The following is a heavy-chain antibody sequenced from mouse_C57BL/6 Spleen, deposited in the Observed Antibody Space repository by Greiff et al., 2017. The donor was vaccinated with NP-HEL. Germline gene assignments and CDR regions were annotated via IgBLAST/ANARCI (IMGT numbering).Heavy chain of an antibody. J-gene: IGHJ2*01. V-gene: IGHV1-80*01. D-gene: IGHD2-2*01. Sequence: VQPQQSGAELVKPGASVKTSCKASGYAFSSYWMNWVKQRPGKGLEWIGQIYSGDGVTNYNGKFKGKVTLTADKSSSTAYMQLSSLTSEDSAVYVCAREGDGYDEDYFDYWGQGTTLTVSS. CDR3: AREGDGYDEDYFDY. CDR1: GYAFSSYW. CDR2: IYSGDGVT.